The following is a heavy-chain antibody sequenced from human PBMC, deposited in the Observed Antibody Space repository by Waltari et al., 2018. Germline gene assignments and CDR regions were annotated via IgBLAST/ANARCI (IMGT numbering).Heavy chain of an antibody. CDR3: ARGYYSNSFDY. Sequence: EVQLVESGGGLIQPGGSLRLSCAASGFTFNTYSMDWVRQAPGKGLEWVSYISTSGDIIYYADSVKGRFTISRDNAKSSLFLQMNSLRAEDTAVYYCARGYYSNSFDYWGQGTLVTVSS. D-gene: IGHD6-6*01. CDR2: ISTSGDII. J-gene: IGHJ4*02. CDR1: GFTFNTYS. V-gene: IGHV3-48*04.